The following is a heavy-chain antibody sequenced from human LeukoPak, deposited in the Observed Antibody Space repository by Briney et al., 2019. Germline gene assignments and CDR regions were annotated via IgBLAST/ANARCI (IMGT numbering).Heavy chain of an antibody. CDR3: ARDRHYYGSGSSYMDV. J-gene: IGHJ6*03. CDR1: GFTFSSYE. Sequence: GGSLRLSCAASGFTFSSYEMNWVRQAPGKGLEWLSYISSSGSTIYYADSVKGRFTISRDNAKNSLYLQMNSLRAEDTAVYYCARDRHYYGSGSSYMDVWGKGTTVTISS. CDR2: ISSSGSTI. D-gene: IGHD3-10*01. V-gene: IGHV3-48*03.